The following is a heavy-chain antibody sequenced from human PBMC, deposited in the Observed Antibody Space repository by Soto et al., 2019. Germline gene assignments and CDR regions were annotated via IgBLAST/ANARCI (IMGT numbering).Heavy chain of an antibody. Sequence: QVQLVQSGAEVKKPGASMKVSCKASGYTFTTYGLSWVRQAPGQGLEWMGWISPYNGHTTYAQKLQVRVTMTTDTSTSTAFMELRSLRSDVTAIYCCAILYYVFLTGSYKVGAAHAFDFWGQGTMVTVSS. V-gene: IGHV1-18*01. CDR3: AILYYVFLTGSYKVGAAHAFDF. D-gene: IGHD3-9*01. CDR1: GYTFTTYG. J-gene: IGHJ3*01. CDR2: ISPYNGHT.